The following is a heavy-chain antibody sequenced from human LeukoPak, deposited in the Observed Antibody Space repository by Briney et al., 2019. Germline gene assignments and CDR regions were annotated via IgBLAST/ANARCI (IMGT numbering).Heavy chain of an antibody. CDR3: AREAGGDPGVWFDP. V-gene: IGHV4-59*01. CDR1: GGSISSYY. Sequence: SETLSLICTVSGGSISSYYWSWIRQPPGKGLEWIGYIYYSGSTNYNPSLKSRVTISVDTSKNQFSLKLSSVTAADTAVYYCAREAGGDPGVWFDPWGQGTLVTVSS. CDR2: IYYSGST. J-gene: IGHJ5*02. D-gene: IGHD2-21*02.